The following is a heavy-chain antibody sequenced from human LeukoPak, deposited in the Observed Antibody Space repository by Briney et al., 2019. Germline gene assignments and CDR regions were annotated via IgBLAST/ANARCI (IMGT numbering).Heavy chain of an antibody. Sequence: KPGGSLRLSCAASGFTFSSYSMNWVRQAPGKGLEWVSSISSSSSYIYYADSVKGRFTISRDNAKNSLYLQMNSLRAEDTAVYYCARDSGPRRWSSTSCQGYWGQGTLVTVSS. V-gene: IGHV3-21*01. CDR1: GFTFSSYS. D-gene: IGHD2-2*01. CDR2: ISSSSSYI. J-gene: IGHJ4*02. CDR3: ARDSGPRRWSSTSCQGY.